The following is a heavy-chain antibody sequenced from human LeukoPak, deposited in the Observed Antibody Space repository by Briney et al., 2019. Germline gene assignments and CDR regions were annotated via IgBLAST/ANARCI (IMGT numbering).Heavy chain of an antibody. CDR1: GFTFSSYS. Sequence: PGGSLRLSCAASGFTFSSYSMSWVRQAPGKGLEWVSSISSSSSYIYYADSVKGRFTISRDNAKNSPYLQMNSLRAEDTAVYYCARGGGSGSYFLDYWGQGTLVTVSS. D-gene: IGHD3-10*01. J-gene: IGHJ4*02. V-gene: IGHV3-21*01. CDR3: ARGGGSGSYFLDY. CDR2: ISSSSSYI.